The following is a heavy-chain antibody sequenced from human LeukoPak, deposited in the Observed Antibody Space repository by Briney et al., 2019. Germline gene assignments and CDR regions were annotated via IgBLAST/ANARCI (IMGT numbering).Heavy chain of an antibody. D-gene: IGHD6-13*01. V-gene: IGHV4-4*07. CDR1: GGSISSYY. CDR2: IYTSGTT. CDR3: ARDRREVAAAGYFDY. J-gene: IGHJ4*02. Sequence: SETLSLTCTVAGGSISSYYWSCIRQPAGEGLEWIGRIYTSGTTNSNPSLKSRVTMSVDTSKNQFSLKLSSVTAADTAVYYCARDRREVAAAGYFDYWGQGTLVTVSS.